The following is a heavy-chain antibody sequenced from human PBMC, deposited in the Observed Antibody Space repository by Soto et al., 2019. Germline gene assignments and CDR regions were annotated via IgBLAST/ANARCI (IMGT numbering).Heavy chain of an antibody. CDR3: VKEGGMKYFDF. V-gene: IGHV3-9*01. CDR1: GFIFDNHA. CDR2: VTWNSVAT. J-gene: IGHJ2*01. D-gene: IGHD3-16*01. Sequence: EVQLVESGGGLVQPGRSLRLSCTASGFIFDNHAMHWVRQAPGKGLEWVAGVTWNSVATGYADSVKGRFTISRDNAKISLYLQMNSLSAEDTAVYSWVKEGGMKYFDFWGRGTVVTVSS.